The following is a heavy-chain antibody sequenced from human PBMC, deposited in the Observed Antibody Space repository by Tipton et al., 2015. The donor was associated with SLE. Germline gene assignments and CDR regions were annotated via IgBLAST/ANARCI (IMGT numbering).Heavy chain of an antibody. Sequence: PLRLSCAASGFTFSSYWMSWVRQAPGKGLEWVANIKQDGSEKYYVDSVKGRFTISRDNAKNSLYLQMNSLRAEDTAVYYCARSTMVRPLDYWGQGTLVTVSS. CDR2: IKQDGSEK. CDR1: GFTFSSYW. J-gene: IGHJ4*02. D-gene: IGHD3-10*01. V-gene: IGHV3-7*05. CDR3: ARSTMVRPLDY.